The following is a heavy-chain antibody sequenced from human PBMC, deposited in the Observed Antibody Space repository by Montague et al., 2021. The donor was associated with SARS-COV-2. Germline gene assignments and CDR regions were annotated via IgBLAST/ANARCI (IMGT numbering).Heavy chain of an antibody. D-gene: IGHD3-10*01. V-gene: IGHV4-38-2*02. CDR3: ARAPYYGPGKPYQFDY. J-gene: IGHJ4*02. Sequence: SETLSLTCTVSGYSINSNYYWGWFRQPPGKGLEWIGCSYHSGTTHYHPSLKSRVTISLDTSNNHFSLKVTSVTAADTAVYYCARAPYYGPGKPYQFDYWGRGTLVTVSS. CDR2: SYHSGTT. CDR1: GYSINSNYY.